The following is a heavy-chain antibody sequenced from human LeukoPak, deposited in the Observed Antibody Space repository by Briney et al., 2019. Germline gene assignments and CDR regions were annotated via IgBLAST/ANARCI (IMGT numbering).Heavy chain of an antibody. CDR1: GGSVSSDSYY. CDR3: ARQYSDWTYYFDF. D-gene: IGHD4-11*01. J-gene: IGHJ4*02. CDR2: GYYSGNT. V-gene: IGHV4-39*01. Sequence: SETLSLTCTVSGGSVSSDSYYWSWIRQPPGKDLEWIGSGYYSGNTYYNPSLKSRVSISVDTSKNQFSLKLSSVTAADTAVYYCARQYSDWTYYFDFWGQGTLVTVSS.